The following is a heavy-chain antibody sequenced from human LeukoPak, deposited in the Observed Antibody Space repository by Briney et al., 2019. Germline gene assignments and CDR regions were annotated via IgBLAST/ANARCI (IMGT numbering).Heavy chain of an antibody. D-gene: IGHD3-22*01. CDR2: IGTAGDT. V-gene: IGHV3-13*01. J-gene: IGHJ5*02. CDR3: ARGRGYYYDSSGYHGGSWFDP. Sequence: GGSLRLSCAASGFTFSSYDIHWVRQATGKGLEWVSAIGTAGDTYYPGSVKGRFTISRENAKNSLYLQMNSLRAGDTAVYYCARGRGYYYDSSGYHGGSWFDPWGQGTLVTVSS. CDR1: GFTFSSYD.